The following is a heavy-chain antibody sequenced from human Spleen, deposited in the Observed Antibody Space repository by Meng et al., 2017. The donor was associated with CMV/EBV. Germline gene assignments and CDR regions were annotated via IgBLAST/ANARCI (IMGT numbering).Heavy chain of an antibody. CDR2: INWNGGST. V-gene: IGHV3-20*04. J-gene: IGHJ4*02. CDR1: GFTFDAYG. D-gene: IGHD6-13*01. Sequence: GGSLRLSCAASGFTFDAYGMSWVRQAPGKGLEWVSGINWNGGSTGYADSVKGRFTISRDNARNSLYLQMNNLRAEDTAVYYCASETAAGTDLYYFDYWGQGTLVTVSS. CDR3: ASETAAGTDLYYFDY.